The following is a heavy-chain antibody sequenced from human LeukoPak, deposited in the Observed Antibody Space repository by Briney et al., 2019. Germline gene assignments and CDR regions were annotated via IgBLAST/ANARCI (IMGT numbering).Heavy chain of an antibody. D-gene: IGHD6-19*01. Sequence: GGSLRLSCAASGFTFSNYALHWVRQAPGKGLEWVAVISYDDTNKYYVDSVKGRFTISRDNAKNSLYLQMNSLRAEDTAVYYCAKEGPGYSSGWYVGEGSWFDPWGQGTLVTVSS. J-gene: IGHJ5*02. V-gene: IGHV3-30*04. CDR1: GFTFSNYA. CDR3: AKEGPGYSSGWYVGEGSWFDP. CDR2: ISYDDTNK.